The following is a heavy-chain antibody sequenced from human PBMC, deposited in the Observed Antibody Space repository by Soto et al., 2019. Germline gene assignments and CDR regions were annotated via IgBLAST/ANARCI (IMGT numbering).Heavy chain of an antibody. J-gene: IGHJ4*02. Sequence: QVQLVQSGAEVKKPGASVKVSCKASGGTFSSYAISWVRHAPGQGLEWRGGIIPIFGTANYAQKFQGRVPITADASTSTAYMELSSLRSEDTDVYYCARQSGYSIGWYGDYWGQGTLVTVSS. CDR2: IIPIFGTA. V-gene: IGHV1-69*01. CDR1: GGTFSSYA. CDR3: ARQSGYSIGWYGDY. D-gene: IGHD6-19*01.